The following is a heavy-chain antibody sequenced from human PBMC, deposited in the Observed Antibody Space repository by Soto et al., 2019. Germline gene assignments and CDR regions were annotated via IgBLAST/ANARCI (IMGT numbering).Heavy chain of an antibody. J-gene: IGHJ6*02. V-gene: IGHV1-18*01. Sequence: GASVKVSCKASGYTFTSYGISWVRQAPGQGLEWMGWISAYNGNTNYAQKLQGRVTMTTDTSTSTAYMELRSLRSDDTAVYYCARACSSTGCYPGYSYYYGMDVWGQGHTVTVSS. CDR1: GYTFTSYG. D-gene: IGHD2-2*01. CDR2: ISAYNGNT. CDR3: ARACSSTGCYPGYSYYYGMDV.